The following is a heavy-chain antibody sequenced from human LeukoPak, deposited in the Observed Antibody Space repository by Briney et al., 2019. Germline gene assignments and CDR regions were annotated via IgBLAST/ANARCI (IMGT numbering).Heavy chain of an antibody. CDR3: AKDPFSVYYDFSVGLNWFDP. CDR1: GFTFSSYA. J-gene: IGHJ5*02. D-gene: IGHD3-3*01. Sequence: PGGSLRLSCAASGFTFSSYAMSWVRQAPGKGLEWVSAISGSGGSTYYADSVKGRFTISRDNSKNTLYLQMNSLRAEDTAVYYCAKDPFSVYYDFSVGLNWFDPWGLGTLVTVSS. CDR2: ISGSGGST. V-gene: IGHV3-23*01.